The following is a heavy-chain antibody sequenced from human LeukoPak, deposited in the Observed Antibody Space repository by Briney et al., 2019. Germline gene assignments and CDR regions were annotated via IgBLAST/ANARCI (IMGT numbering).Heavy chain of an antibody. J-gene: IGHJ4*02. CDR3: ARDQGYTSEWLDY. D-gene: IGHD6-19*01. CDR2: ISGFNGYT. CDR1: GNTFSNYD. Sequence: ASVKVSCKASGNTFSNYDISWVRQAPGQGLEWMGWISGFNGYTRYAQNLQGRVTMTTDTSTSTAYMELRSLISDDTAVYYCARDQGYTSEWLDYWGQGTLVTVSS. V-gene: IGHV1-18*01.